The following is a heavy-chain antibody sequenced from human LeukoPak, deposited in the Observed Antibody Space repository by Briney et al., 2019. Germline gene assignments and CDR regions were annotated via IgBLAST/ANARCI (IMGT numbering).Heavy chain of an antibody. D-gene: IGHD6-13*01. Sequence: SVKVSCKASGGTFSSYAISWVRQAPGQGLEWMGGIIPIFGTANYAQKFQGRVTITADKSTSTAYMELSSLRSEDTAVYYCASLWGSSSSHTGNGDYWGQGTLVTVSS. J-gene: IGHJ4*02. CDR2: IIPIFGTA. CDR3: ASLWGSSSSHTGNGDY. CDR1: GGTFSSYA. V-gene: IGHV1-69*06.